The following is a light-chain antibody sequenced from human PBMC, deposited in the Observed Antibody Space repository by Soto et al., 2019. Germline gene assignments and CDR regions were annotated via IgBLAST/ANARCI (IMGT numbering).Light chain of an antibody. CDR1: SSDVGANKY. J-gene: IGLJ1*01. V-gene: IGLV2-14*01. CDR3: ASWDDSLNGHV. CDR2: GVS. Sequence: QSVLTQPASVSGSPGQSITISCTGTSSDVGANKYVSWYQQHPGKAPKLLIYGVSSRPSGVSNRFSASKSGTSASLAISGLQSEDEADYYCASWDDSLNGHVFGTGTKLTVL.